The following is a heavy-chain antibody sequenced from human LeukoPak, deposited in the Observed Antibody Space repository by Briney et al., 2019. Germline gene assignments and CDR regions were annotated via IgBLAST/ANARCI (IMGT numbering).Heavy chain of an antibody. CDR1: GFTFSSYS. Sequence: GGSLRLSCAASGFTFSSYSMNWVRQAPGKGLEWVSSISGSSRYIYYADSVRGRFIISRDNAKNSLYLQMNSLGAEDTAVYYCARENDQDFDYWGQGTLVTVSS. D-gene: IGHD1-1*01. CDR2: ISGSSRYI. V-gene: IGHV3-21*01. J-gene: IGHJ4*02. CDR3: ARENDQDFDY.